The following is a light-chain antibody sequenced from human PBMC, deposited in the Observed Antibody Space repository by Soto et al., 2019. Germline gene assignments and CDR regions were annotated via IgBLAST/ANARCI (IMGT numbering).Light chain of an antibody. CDR3: YSYAGTYTFV. CDR2: DVT. J-gene: IGLJ1*01. CDR1: ANDVGGHNY. Sequence: QSVLTQPASVSGSPGQSATISCTGTANDVGGHNYVSWYQQHPGEAPKLLIYDVTERPSGVPDRFSGSKSGNTASLTISGLQTEDEADYYCYSYAGTYTFVFGPGTKVTVL. V-gene: IGLV2-11*01.